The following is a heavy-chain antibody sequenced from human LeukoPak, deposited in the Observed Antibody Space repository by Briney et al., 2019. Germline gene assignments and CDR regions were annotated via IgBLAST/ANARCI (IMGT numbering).Heavy chain of an antibody. CDR1: GFTFSDYY. CDR2: ISSSGSTI. D-gene: IGHD3-22*01. V-gene: IGHV3-11*01. Sequence: GGSLRLSCAASGFTFSDYYMSWIRQAPGKGLEWVSYISSSGSTIYYADSVKGRFTISRDNAENSLYLQMNSLRAEDTAVYYCARDLSYYDSSGYGYWGQGTLVTVSS. CDR3: ARDLSYYDSSGYGY. J-gene: IGHJ4*02.